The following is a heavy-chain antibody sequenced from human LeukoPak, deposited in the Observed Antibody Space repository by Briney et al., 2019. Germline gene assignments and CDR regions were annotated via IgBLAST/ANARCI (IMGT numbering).Heavy chain of an antibody. CDR1: GYTFTDYY. CDR2: TNPSTGGT. V-gene: IGHV1-2*02. D-gene: IGHD2-2*01. Sequence: GASVKVSCKASGYTFTDYYMHWVRQAPGQGLEWMGWTNPSTGGTKSAQQFEGRVTMTRDTSNTTGYLELRSLRLDDTATYYCARGGAFCSITTCHEFDHWGQGTLVIVSS. J-gene: IGHJ4*02. CDR3: ARGGAFCSITTCHEFDH.